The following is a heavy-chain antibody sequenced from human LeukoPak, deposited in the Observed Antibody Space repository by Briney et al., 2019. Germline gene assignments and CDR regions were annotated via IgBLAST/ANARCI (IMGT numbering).Heavy chain of an antibody. J-gene: IGHJ4*02. CDR3: ARELLNYGDYGED. Sequence: GGSLRLSCAASGFTFSSYAMHWVRQAPGKGLEWVAVISYDGSNKYYADSVKGRFTISRDNSKNTLYLQMNSLRAKDTAVYYCARELLNYGDYGEDWGQGTLVTVSS. CDR2: ISYDGSNK. D-gene: IGHD4-17*01. CDR1: GFTFSSYA. V-gene: IGHV3-30-3*01.